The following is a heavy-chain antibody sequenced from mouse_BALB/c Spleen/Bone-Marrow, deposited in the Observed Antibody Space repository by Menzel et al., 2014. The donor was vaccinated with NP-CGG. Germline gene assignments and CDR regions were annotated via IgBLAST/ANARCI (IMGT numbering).Heavy chain of an antibody. Sequence: VQLQQSGAELVMPGASVKMSCKASGYTFADYWMHWVKQRPGQGLEWIGAIDTSDSYTTYNQSFKDKATLTVDESSSTAYMQFSSLTSEDSAVYYCARRYGHYWYFDVWGAGTTVTVSS. CDR3: ARRYGHYWYFDV. J-gene: IGHJ1*01. V-gene: IGHV1-69*01. D-gene: IGHD2-10*02. CDR1: GYTFADYW. CDR2: IDTSDSYT.